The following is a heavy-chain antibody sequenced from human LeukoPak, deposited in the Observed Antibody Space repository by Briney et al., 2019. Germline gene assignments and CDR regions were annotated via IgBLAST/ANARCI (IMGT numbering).Heavy chain of an antibody. D-gene: IGHD6-13*01. CDR3: AKASLYSSSWHDY. CDR1: GFTFSSYS. J-gene: IGHJ4*02. V-gene: IGHV3-23*01. CDR2: ISGSGGST. Sequence: PGGSLRLSCAASGFTFSSYSMNWVRQAPGKGLEWVSAISGSGGSTYYADSVKGRFTISRDNSKNTLYLQMNSLRAEDTAVYYCAKASLYSSSWHDYWGQGTLVTVSS.